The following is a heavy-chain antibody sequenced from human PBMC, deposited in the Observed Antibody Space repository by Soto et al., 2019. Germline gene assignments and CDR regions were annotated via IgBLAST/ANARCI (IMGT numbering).Heavy chain of an antibody. D-gene: IGHD3-10*01. V-gene: IGHV4-38-2*01. J-gene: IGHJ6*02. CDR3: ARGGDTMVRGVIIFYYYGMDV. CDR1: VSSIRRGYD. Sequence: WETLSLTCAGSVSSIRRGYDWCWIRQSPATGLAWIGSIYHGETYYNPSLKSRVTISADTSKNQFSLKLSSVTAADTAIYYCARGGDTMVRGVIIFYYYGMDVWGQGNTVTVSS. CDR2: IYHGET.